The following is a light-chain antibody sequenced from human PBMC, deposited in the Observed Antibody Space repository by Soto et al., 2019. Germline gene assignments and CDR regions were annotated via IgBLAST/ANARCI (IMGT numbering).Light chain of an antibody. CDR1: QGISSA. J-gene: IGKJ4*01. CDR2: DAS. Sequence: AIQLMQSQSSLSASVGDRVTITCRASQGISSALAWYQQKPGKAPKLLIYDASSLESGVPSRFSGSGSGTDFTLTISSLQPEDFATYYCKQFNSYPALTFGGGTKVEIK. CDR3: KQFNSYPALT. V-gene: IGKV1-13*02.